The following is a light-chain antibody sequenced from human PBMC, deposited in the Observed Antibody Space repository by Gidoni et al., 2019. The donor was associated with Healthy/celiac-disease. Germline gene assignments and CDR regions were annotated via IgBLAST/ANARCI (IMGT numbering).Light chain of an antibody. CDR2: DAS. J-gene: IGKJ3*01. V-gene: IGKV1-13*02. Sequence: AIQLTQSPSSLSASVGDRVTITCRASQGISSALAWYQQKPGKAPKLLIYDASSLESGVPSRFRGSGSGTDFTLTISSLQPEDFATYYCQPFNSYPHTFGPGTKVDIK. CDR3: QPFNSYPHT. CDR1: QGISSA.